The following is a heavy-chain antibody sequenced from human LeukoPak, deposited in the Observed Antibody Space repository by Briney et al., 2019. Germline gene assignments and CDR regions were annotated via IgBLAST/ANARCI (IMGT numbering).Heavy chain of an antibody. CDR3: TQYCSSTSCSRFDY. CDR2: IIPILGIA. D-gene: IGHD2-2*01. V-gene: IGHV1-69*02. CDR1: GGTFISYT. J-gene: IGHJ4*02. Sequence: GSPVKVSCKASGGTFISYTISWVGQAPGQGLEWMGRIIPILGIANYAQKFQGRVTITADKSTSTAYMELSSLRSEDTAVYYCTQYCSSTSCSRFDYWGQGTLVTVSS.